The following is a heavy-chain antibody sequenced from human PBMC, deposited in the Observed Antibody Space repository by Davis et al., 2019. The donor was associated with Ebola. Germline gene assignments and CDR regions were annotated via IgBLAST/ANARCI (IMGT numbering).Heavy chain of an antibody. J-gene: IGHJ6*02. CDR2: TYYYRSKWYI. CDR1: GDSVSSAG. V-gene: IGHV6-1*01. CDR3: VRGWGRTGMGV. D-gene: IGHD1-26*01. Sequence: PSETLSLTCAISGDSVSSAGWNWIRQSPSRGLEWLGRTYYYRSKWYIDYAESVRGRITINPDTSKNQFSLQLNSVTPEDTAVYYCVRGWGRTGMGVWGQGTTVTVSS.